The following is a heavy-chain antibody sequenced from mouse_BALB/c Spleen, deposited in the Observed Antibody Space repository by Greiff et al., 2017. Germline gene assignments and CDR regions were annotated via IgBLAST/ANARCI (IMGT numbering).Heavy chain of an antibody. CDR3: ARGDYRYSWFAY. V-gene: IGHV14-3*02. D-gene: IGHD2-14*01. J-gene: IGHJ3*01. Sequence: VQLQQSGAELVKPGASVKLSCTASGFNIKDTYMHWVKQRPEPGLEWIGRIDPANGNTKYDPKFQGKATITADTSSNTAYLQLSSLTSEDTAVYYCARGDYRYSWFAYWGQGTLVTVSA. CDR1: GFNIKDTY. CDR2: IDPANGNT.